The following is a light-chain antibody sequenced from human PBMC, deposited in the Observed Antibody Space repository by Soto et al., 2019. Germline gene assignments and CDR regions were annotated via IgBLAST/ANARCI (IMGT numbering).Light chain of an antibody. V-gene: IGLV1-44*01. CDR1: NSNIGSNT. CDR2: YDN. J-gene: IGLJ1*01. CDR3: AAWGDSLNGRV. Sequence: QSFLTQLPSASGTPGQRVTISCSGSNSNIGSNTVNWYQQLPGTAPKLLIYYDNLRPSGVPDRISGSKSGTSASLAISGLQSDDEADYYCAAWGDSLNGRVFGTGTKVTVL.